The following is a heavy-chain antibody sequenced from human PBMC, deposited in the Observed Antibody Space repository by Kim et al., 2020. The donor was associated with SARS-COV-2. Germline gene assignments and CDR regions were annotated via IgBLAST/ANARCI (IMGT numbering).Heavy chain of an antibody. CDR1: GFTFSSYW. J-gene: IGHJ4*02. CDR3: ASDPDALIVGADY. CDR2: IKQDGSEK. Sequence: GGSLRLSCAASGFTFSSYWMSWVRQAPGKGLEWVANIKQDGSEKYYVDSAKGRFTISRDNAKNSLYLQMNSLRAEDKAVYYCASDPDALIVGADYWGQGTLVTVSS. V-gene: IGHV3-7*01. D-gene: IGHD1-26*01.